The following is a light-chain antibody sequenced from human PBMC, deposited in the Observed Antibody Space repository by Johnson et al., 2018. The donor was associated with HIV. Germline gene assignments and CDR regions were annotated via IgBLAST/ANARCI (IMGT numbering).Light chain of an antibody. CDR3: GTWDSSLTACV. Sequence: HSVLTQPPSVSAAPGQKVTISCSGSSSNIGNNYVSWYQQLPGTAPNLLIYENTTRPSGIPDRFSGSKSGTSATLAITGLPTGDAADYDCGTWDSSLTACVFGTGTKVTVL. CDR1: SSNIGNNY. CDR2: ENT. V-gene: IGLV1-51*02. J-gene: IGLJ1*01.